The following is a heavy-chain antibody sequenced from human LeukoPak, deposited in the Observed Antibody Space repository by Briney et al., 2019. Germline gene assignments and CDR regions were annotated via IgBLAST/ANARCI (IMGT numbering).Heavy chain of an antibody. CDR3: ARGTSIAAAMLWFDP. Sequence: ASVKVSCKASGYTFTGYYMHWVRQAPGQGLEWMGWINPNSGGTNYAQKFQGRVTMTRDTSIGTAYMELSRLRSDDTAVYYCARGTSIAAAMLWFDPWGQGTLVTVSS. J-gene: IGHJ5*02. CDR2: INPNSGGT. V-gene: IGHV1-2*02. CDR1: GYTFTGYY. D-gene: IGHD6-13*01.